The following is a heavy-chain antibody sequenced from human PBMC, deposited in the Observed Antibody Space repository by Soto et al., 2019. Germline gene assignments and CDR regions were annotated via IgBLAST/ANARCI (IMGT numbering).Heavy chain of an antibody. Sequence: ASVKVFCKASGYTFTDYYIRWVRQAPGQGLEWLGWFNPKTGGPNYAPKFQGRVTMTRDTSLSTTYMELTSLTSDDTAAYYCAREHAGFGDYWGPGTLVTVSS. D-gene: IGHD3-16*01. CDR3: AREHAGFGDY. CDR1: GYTFTDYY. J-gene: IGHJ4*02. V-gene: IGHV1-2*02. CDR2: FNPKTGGP.